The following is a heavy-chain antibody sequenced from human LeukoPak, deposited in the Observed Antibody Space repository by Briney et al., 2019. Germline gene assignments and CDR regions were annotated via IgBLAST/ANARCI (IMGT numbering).Heavy chain of an antibody. CDR1: GGSISSYY. CDR3: ARRGGGNFYFDY. D-gene: IGHD4-23*01. CDR2: IYYGGRT. Sequence: SETLSLTCTVSGGSISSYYWSWIRQPPGKGLEWIGYIYYGGRTDYNPSLKSRVTISVDTSKNQFSLKLSSVTAADTAVYYCARRGGGNFYFDYWGQGTLVTVSS. V-gene: IGHV4-59*08. J-gene: IGHJ4*02.